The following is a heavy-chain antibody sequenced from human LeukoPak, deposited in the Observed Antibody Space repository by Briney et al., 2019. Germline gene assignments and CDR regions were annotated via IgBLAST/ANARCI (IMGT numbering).Heavy chain of an antibody. CDR1: GGSFSGYY. Sequence: PSETLSLTCAVYGGSFSGYYWSWIRQPPGKGLEWIGEINHSGSTNYNPSLKSRVTISVDTSKNQFSLKLSSVTAADTAVYYCARRVTVTTLRYFDYWGQGTLVTVS. D-gene: IGHD4-17*01. CDR3: ARRVTVTTLRYFDY. V-gene: IGHV4-34*01. J-gene: IGHJ4*02. CDR2: INHSGST.